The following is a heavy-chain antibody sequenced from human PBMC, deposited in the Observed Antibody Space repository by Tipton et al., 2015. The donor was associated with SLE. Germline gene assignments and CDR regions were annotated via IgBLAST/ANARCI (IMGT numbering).Heavy chain of an antibody. CDR3: AREPSMVGAFDI. D-gene: IGHD3-10*01. CDR2: IYYSGST. V-gene: IGHV4-39*07. CDR1: GGSISSSSYY. J-gene: IGHJ3*02. Sequence: TLSLTCIVSGGSISSSSYYWGWIRQPPGKGLEWIGSIYYSGSTYYNPPLKSRVTISVDTSKNQFSLKLSSVTAADTAVYYCAREPSMVGAFDIWGQGTLVTVSS.